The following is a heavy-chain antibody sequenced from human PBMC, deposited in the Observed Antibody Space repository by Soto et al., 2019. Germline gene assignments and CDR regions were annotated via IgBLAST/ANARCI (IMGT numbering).Heavy chain of an antibody. D-gene: IGHD7-27*01. CDR3: AGELGTVYFDH. CDR2: IDHSGSA. Sequence: QVQLQESGPGLVKPSQTLSLTCTVSAGSIRSGDYYWTWIRQPPGKGLEWIGYIDHSGSAYYNPCLKSRATRSIDTSNNQFSLKMTSVTAADTAVYYCAGELGTVYFDHWGQGTLVTVSS. CDR1: AGSIRSGDYY. J-gene: IGHJ4*02. V-gene: IGHV4-30-4*01.